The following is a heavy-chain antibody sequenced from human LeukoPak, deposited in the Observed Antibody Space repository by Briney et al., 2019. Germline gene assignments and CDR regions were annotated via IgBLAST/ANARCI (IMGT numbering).Heavy chain of an antibody. V-gene: IGHV3-23*01. J-gene: IGHJ6*02. Sequence: PGGSLRLSCAASGITFSSYAMSWVRQAPGKGLEWVSAISGSGGSTYYADSVKGRFTISRDNSKNTLYLQMNSLRAEDTAVYYCASNSGSYPPGYYYYYGMDVWGQGTTVTVSS. CDR1: GITFSSYA. CDR2: ISGSGGST. D-gene: IGHD1-26*01. CDR3: ASNSGSYPPGYYYYYGMDV.